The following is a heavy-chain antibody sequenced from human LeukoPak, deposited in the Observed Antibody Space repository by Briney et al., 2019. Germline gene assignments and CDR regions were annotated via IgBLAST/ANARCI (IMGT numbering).Heavy chain of an antibody. J-gene: IGHJ4*02. CDR2: INPNSGST. Sequence: ASVKVYCKASGYTFTGYCMHWVGQAPGQGLEWMGWINPNSGSTNYAQKFQGRVTMTRDTSISTAYMELSRLRSDDTAVYYCATGSSSWYGNFDFWGQGTLVTVSS. CDR1: GYTFTGYC. CDR3: ATGSSSWYGNFDF. D-gene: IGHD6-13*01. V-gene: IGHV1-2*02.